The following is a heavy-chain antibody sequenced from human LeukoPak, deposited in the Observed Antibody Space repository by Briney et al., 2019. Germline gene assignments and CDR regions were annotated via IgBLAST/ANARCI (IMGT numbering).Heavy chain of an antibody. D-gene: IGHD3-3*01. Sequence: PGGSLRLSCAVSGFTFSNYNMNWVRQAPGKGLEWVSGISGSGGSTYSADSVMGRFTISRDNSKNTLYLQMNSLRAEDTAVYYCAKERYYGFWSAHSTPFRSLGYWGQGTLVTVSS. CDR3: AKERYYGFWSAHSTPFRSLGY. V-gene: IGHV3-23*01. CDR1: GFTFSNYN. CDR2: ISGSGGST. J-gene: IGHJ4*02.